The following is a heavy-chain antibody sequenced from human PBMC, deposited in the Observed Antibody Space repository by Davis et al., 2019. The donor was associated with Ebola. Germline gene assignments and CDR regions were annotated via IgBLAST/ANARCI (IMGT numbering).Heavy chain of an antibody. CDR1: GFTVRTTY. D-gene: IGHD5-12*01. CDR2: IYSGGTTRSA. J-gene: IGHJ4*02. V-gene: IGHV3-66*01. CDR3: ARVLKNSAYDPFEY. Sequence: GGSLRLSCPASGFTVRTTYMSWVRQAPGKGLEWVSVIYSGGTTRSADYADSVEGRFTISRDNSKNTLYLQMNDLRDEDTATYYCARVLKNSAYDPFEYWGQGTLVSVSS.